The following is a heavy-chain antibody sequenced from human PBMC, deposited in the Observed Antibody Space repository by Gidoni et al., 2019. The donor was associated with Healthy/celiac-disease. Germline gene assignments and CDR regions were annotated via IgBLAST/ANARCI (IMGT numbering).Heavy chain of an antibody. D-gene: IGHD4-17*01. J-gene: IGHJ4*02. V-gene: IGHV3-21*01. CDR2: ISSSSSYI. CDR1: GFTFSSYS. Sequence: EVQLVESGGGLVKPGGSLRLSCAASGFTFSSYSMNWVRQAPGKGLEWVSSISSSSSYIYYADSVKGRFTISRDNAKNSLYLQMNSLRAEDTAVYYCARDWDYGGNPYFDYWGQGTLVTVSS. CDR3: ARDWDYGGNPYFDY.